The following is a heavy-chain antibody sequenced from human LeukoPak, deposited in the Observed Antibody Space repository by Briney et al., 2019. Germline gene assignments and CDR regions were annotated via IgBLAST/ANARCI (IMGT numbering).Heavy chain of an antibody. J-gene: IGHJ4*02. D-gene: IGHD6-13*01. V-gene: IGHV4-4*07. Sequence: PSETLSLTCSVSGGSIGTYYWNWIRQPAGKGLEWIGRFSTAESTNDRPSLNYNPSLKSRVTMSIDTSKNQFSLKLNSVTAAGTAIYYCARVARSSWSSFDFWGPGILVTVFS. CDR3: ARVARSSWSSFDF. CDR2: FSTAESTNDRPSL. CDR1: GGSIGTYY.